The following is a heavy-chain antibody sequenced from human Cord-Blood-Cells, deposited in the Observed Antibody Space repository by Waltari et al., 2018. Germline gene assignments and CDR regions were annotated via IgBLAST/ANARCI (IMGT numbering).Heavy chain of an antibody. CDR2: INSDGSST. Sequence: EVQLVESGGGLVQPGGSLRLSCAASGFTFSSYWMHWVRQAPGKGLVWVSRINSDGSSTSYADSVKGRFTISRDNAKNTLYLQMNSLRADDTAVYYCARERSGSYWSAFDIWGQGTMVTVSS. J-gene: IGHJ3*02. D-gene: IGHD1-26*01. V-gene: IGHV3-74*01. CDR1: GFTFSSYW. CDR3: ARERSGSYWSAFDI.